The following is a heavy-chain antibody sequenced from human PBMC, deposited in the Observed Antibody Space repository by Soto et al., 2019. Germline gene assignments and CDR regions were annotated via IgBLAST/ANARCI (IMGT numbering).Heavy chain of an antibody. J-gene: IGHJ6*02. CDR2: IDPSDSYT. V-gene: IGHV5-10-1*01. D-gene: IGHD2-8*01. CDR1: GYSFTSYW. Sequence: GESLKISCKGSGYSFTSYWISWVRQMPGNGLEWMGRIDPSDSYTNYSPSFQGHVTISADKSISTAYLQWSSLKASDTAMYYCARRGDCTNGVCYPDYYYGMDVWGQGTTVTVSS. CDR3: ARRGDCTNGVCYPDYYYGMDV.